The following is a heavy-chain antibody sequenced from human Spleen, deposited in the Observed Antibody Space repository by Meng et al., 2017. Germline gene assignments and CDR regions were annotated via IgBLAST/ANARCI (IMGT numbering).Heavy chain of an antibody. J-gene: IGHJ5*02. D-gene: IGHD3-3*01. CDR2: ISYDGSNK. CDR3: ARDPSEMEWFWWFDP. CDR1: GFTFSSYA. Sequence: GESLKISCAASGFTFSSYAMHWVRQAPGKGLEWVAVISYDGSNKYYADSVKGRFTISRDNSKNTLYLQMNSLRAEDTAVYYCARDPSEMEWFWWFDPWGQGTLVTVSS. V-gene: IGHV3-30*01.